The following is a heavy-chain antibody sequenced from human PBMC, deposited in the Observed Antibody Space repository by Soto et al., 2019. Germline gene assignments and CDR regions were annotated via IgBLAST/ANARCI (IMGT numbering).Heavy chain of an antibody. CDR2: ISYDGNTK. V-gene: IGHV3-30*18. D-gene: IGHD1-26*01. CDR1: GFTFSSYD. CDR3: ANSAINRNVVGPTRDFDY. Sequence: GGSLRLSCAASGFTFSSYDMHWVRQAPGKGLEWVALISYDGNTKYYADSVKGRFTISRDNSKNTLYLQMNSLRAEDTAVYYCANSAINRNVVGPTRDFDYWGQGTLVTVSS. J-gene: IGHJ4*02.